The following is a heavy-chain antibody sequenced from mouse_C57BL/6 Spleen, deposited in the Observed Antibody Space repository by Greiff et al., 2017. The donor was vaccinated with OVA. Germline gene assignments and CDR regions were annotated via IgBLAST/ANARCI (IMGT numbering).Heavy chain of an antibody. V-gene: IGHV5-17*01. Sequence: EVKLVESGGGLVKPGGSLKLSCAASGFTFSDYGMHWVRQAPEKGLEWVAYISSGSSNNYYAATVKGRFTISRDNAKNTLFLQMTSLRSEDTAMYYCATREAMDYWGKGTSVTVSS. CDR3: ATREAMDY. CDR1: GFTFSDYG. J-gene: IGHJ4*01. CDR2: ISSGSSNN.